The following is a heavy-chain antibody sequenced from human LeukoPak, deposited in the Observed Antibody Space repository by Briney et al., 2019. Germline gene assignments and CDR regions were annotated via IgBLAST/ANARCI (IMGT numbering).Heavy chain of an antibody. V-gene: IGHV3-21*01. D-gene: IGHD5-24*01. Sequence: PGGSLRLSCAASGFTFSSYSMNWVRQAPGKGLEWVSSISSSSSYIYYADSVKGRFTISRDNAKNSLYLQMNSLRAEDTAVYCCARDPQRWLQYGGWFDPWGQGTLVTVSS. J-gene: IGHJ5*02. CDR3: ARDPQRWLQYGGWFDP. CDR1: GFTFSSYS. CDR2: ISSSSSYI.